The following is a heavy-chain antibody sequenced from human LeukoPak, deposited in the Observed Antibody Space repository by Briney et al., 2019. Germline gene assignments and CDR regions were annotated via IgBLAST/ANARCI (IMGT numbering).Heavy chain of an antibody. Sequence: PGRSLRLSCAASGFTFSIYGMHWVRQAPGRGLEWVAIIWYDGSKKYYADSVKGRFTISRDDSKNTLYLQMNSLRAEDTAVYYCARDFDTFGGVMNNWFDPWGQGTLVIVSS. CDR3: ARDFDTFGGVMNNWFDP. D-gene: IGHD3-16*01. J-gene: IGHJ5*02. V-gene: IGHV3-33*01. CDR1: GFTFSIYG. CDR2: IWYDGSKK.